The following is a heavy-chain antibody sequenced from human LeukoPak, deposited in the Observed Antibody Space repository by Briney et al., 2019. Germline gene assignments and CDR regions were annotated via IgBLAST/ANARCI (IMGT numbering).Heavy chain of an antibody. CDR2: INANSGGT. Sequence: EASVKVSCKASGYTFSAYFIHWVRQGAGQGLEWMGRINANSGGTNYAQKFQGRVTMTRDTPISTAYMELSRLRSDDTAVYYCARASQWLVVGAFDIWGQGTMVTVSS. CDR1: GYTFSAYF. V-gene: IGHV1-2*06. J-gene: IGHJ3*02. D-gene: IGHD6-19*01. CDR3: ARASQWLVVGAFDI.